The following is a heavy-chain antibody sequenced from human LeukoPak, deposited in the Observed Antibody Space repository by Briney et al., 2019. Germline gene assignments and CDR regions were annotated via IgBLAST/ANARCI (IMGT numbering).Heavy chain of an antibody. J-gene: IGHJ4*02. CDR2: ISYDGSNK. CDR3: AKTETDSSGYYYWLDY. Sequence: GGSLRLSCAASGFTFSSYAMSWVRQAPGKGLEWVAVISYDGSNKYYADSVKGRFTISRDNSKNTLYLQMNSLRAEDTAVYYCAKTETDSSGYYYWLDYWGQGTLVTVSS. CDR1: GFTFSSYA. D-gene: IGHD3-22*01. V-gene: IGHV3-30*18.